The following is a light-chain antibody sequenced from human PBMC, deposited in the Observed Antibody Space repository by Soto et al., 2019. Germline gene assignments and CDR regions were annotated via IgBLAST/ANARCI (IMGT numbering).Light chain of an antibody. CDR3: SSYAGSNNLYV. J-gene: IGLJ1*01. V-gene: IGLV2-14*01. CDR2: EVS. Sequence: QSVLTQPASVSGSPGQSITISCTGTSSDIGGYTYVSWYQQHPGKAPKLIIYEVSNRPSGVSNRFSGSKSGNTASLTISGLQPEDEADYYCSSYAGSNNLYVFGTGTKVTVL. CDR1: SSDIGGYTY.